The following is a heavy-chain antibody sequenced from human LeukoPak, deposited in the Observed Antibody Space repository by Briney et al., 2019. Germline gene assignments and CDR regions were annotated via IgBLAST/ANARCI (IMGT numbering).Heavy chain of an antibody. CDR2: IYSGGST. D-gene: IGHD3-10*01. Sequence: TGGSLRLSCAASGFTVSTNYMSWVRQAPGKGLEWVSVIYSGGSTYYADSVKGRFTISRDNSKNTLYLQINSLRAEDTAVYYCASSSMVRGIITSNDYWGQGTLVTVSS. V-gene: IGHV3-66*01. CDR3: ASSSMVRGIITSNDY. CDR1: GFTVSTNY. J-gene: IGHJ4*02.